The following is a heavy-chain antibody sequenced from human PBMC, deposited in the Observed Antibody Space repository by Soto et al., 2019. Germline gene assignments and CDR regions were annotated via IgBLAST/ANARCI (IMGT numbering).Heavy chain of an antibody. CDR2: ISYDGSNK. CDR3: AKDGEDGYNRNYFYH. CDR1: GFTFSSYG. J-gene: IGHJ4*02. D-gene: IGHD6-25*01. V-gene: IGHV3-30*18. Sequence: QVQLVESGGGVVQPGRSLRLSCAASGFTFSSYGMHWVRQAPGKGLEWVAVISYDGSNKYYADSVKGRFTIYRDNSKNTLNLQMNSLRAGDTAVYYCAKDGEDGYNRNYFYHWGQGTLVTVSS.